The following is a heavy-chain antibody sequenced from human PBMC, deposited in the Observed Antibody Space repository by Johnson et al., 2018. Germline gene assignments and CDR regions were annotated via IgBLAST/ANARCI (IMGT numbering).Heavy chain of an antibody. D-gene: IGHD3-3*02. V-gene: IGHV4-59*01. J-gene: IGHJ1*01. CDR2: MYHSGGT. Sequence: QVQLQESGPGLVKPSDTLSLLCTVSGGSISSYYYHWIRQSPGKGLEWIGYMYHSGGTNYNPSLTGRVTISLDTSKNQFSLKLSSVTAADTAVYYCARGRGTGSYSQAYLDHWGQGTLVTVSS. CDR1: GGSISSYY. CDR3: ARGRGTGSYSQAYLDH.